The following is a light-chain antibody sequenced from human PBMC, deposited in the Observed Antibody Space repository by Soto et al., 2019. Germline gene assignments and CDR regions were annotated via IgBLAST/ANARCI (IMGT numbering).Light chain of an antibody. V-gene: IGKV1-39*01. CDR2: AAS. J-gene: IGKJ1*01. Sequence: DIQMTQSPSSLSASVGDRATVTCRASQSITTYLNWYQQKPGKAPKLLIYAASSLQSGVPSRFSGSGSGADFTLTITSLQPEDFATYICQQSYGTPWTFGQGTKVEIK. CDR3: QQSYGTPWT. CDR1: QSITTY.